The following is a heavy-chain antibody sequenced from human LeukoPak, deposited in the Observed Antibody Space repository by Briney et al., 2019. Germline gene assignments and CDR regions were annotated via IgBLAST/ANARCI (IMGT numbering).Heavy chain of an antibody. J-gene: IGHJ6*03. Sequence: SETLSLTCAVYGGSFSGYYWSWIRQPPGKGLEWIGEINHSGSTNYNPSLKSRVTISVDTSKNQFSLKLSSVTAADTAVYYCARLFPVYYYMDVWGKGTTVTISS. CDR1: GGSFSGYY. CDR2: INHSGST. V-gene: IGHV4-34*01. CDR3: ARLFPVYYYMDV.